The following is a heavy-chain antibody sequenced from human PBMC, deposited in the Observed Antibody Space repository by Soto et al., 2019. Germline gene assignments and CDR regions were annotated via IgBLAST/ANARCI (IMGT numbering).Heavy chain of an antibody. CDR3: ARDFRASSGGTRGYLDY. J-gene: IGHJ4*02. D-gene: IGHD6-19*01. CDR1: GFTFTAYA. Sequence: QVKLVESGGGVVQPGRSLRLSFAPSGFTFTAYAFHWVRQAPGNVLEWVSVISYDGSNIYYADSVKGRFTIFRDNSKNPLYLPMNSLRAEDTAVYYCARDFRASSGGTRGYLDYWGQGALVTVSS. V-gene: IGHV3-30-3*01. CDR2: ISYDGSNI.